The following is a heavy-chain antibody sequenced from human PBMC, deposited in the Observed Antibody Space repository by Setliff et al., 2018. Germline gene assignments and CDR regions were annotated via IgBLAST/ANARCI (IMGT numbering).Heavy chain of an antibody. J-gene: IGHJ3*02. Sequence: GVSLRLSCAASGFTLSSYWMHWVRQDPGKGLVWVSRISSDGSSTTYADSVQGRFATSRDNAKNTLYLQMNSLRAEDTAVYYCARGPSGWRAFDIWGQGTMVTVSS. CDR3: ARGPSGWRAFDI. CDR1: GFTLSSYW. V-gene: IGHV3-74*01. CDR2: ISSDGSST. D-gene: IGHD2-15*01.